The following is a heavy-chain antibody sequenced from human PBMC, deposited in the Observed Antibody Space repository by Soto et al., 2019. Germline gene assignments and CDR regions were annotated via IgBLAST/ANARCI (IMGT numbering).Heavy chain of an antibody. V-gene: IGHV6-1*01. CDR3: ARGLMATGIDY. J-gene: IGHJ4*02. Sequence: SQTLSLTYAISRDSFSSNIAAWNWIRQSQSRDLEWLGRTYYRSKWYNDYAVSVKSRITINPDTSKNQFSLQLNSVTPEDTAVYYCARGLMATGIDYWGQGTMVSVSS. CDR2: TYYRSKWYN. CDR1: RDSFSSNIAA. D-gene: IGHD1-1*01.